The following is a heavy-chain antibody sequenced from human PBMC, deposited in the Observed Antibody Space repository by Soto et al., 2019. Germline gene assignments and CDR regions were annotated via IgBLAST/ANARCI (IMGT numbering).Heavy chain of an antibody. J-gene: IGHJ4*02. D-gene: IGHD7-27*01. Sequence: GGSLRLSCAASGFTFSSYSMNWVRQAPGKGLEWVSSISSSSSYIYYADSVKGRFTISRDNAKNSLYLQMNSLRAEDTAVYYCARTDWGSGGSDYWGQGTLVTVSS. CDR2: ISSSSSYI. V-gene: IGHV3-21*01. CDR3: ARTDWGSGGSDY. CDR1: GFTFSSYS.